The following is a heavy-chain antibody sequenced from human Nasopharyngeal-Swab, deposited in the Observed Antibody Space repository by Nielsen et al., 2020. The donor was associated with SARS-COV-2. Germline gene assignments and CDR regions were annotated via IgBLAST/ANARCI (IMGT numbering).Heavy chain of an antibody. D-gene: IGHD2-2*01. CDR3: ARGLSGVVPAPILGLGPFYSYYYMDV. Sequence: SETLSLTCAVSGGSISSSNWWSWVRQPPGKGLEWIGEIYHSGSTNYNPSLKSRVTISLDTSKNQFSLKLSSLTAADTAVYYCARGLSGVVPAPILGLGPFYSYYYMDVWGKGTTVTVSS. CDR1: GGSISSSNW. J-gene: IGHJ6*03. V-gene: IGHV4-4*02. CDR2: IYHSGST.